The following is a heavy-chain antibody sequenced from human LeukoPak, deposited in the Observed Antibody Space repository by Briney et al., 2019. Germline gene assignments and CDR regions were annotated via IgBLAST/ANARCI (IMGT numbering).Heavy chain of an antibody. CDR1: GYTFTSYD. V-gene: IGHV1-8*03. J-gene: IGHJ6*04. CDR3: ARGMSAMRMDV. CDR2: MNPSSGST. Sequence: ASVKLSCKASGYTFTSYDINWVRQATGQGLEWMGWMNPSSGSTGYAQKFQGRVTISRNISISTAYMELSTLRSEDTAVYYCARGMSAMRMDVWGKGATVTVSS. D-gene: IGHD2-2*01.